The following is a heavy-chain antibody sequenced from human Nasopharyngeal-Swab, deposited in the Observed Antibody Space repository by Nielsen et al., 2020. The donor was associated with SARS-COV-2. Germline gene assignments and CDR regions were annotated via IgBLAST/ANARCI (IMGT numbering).Heavy chain of an antibody. CDR3: ARRAFSSSSLWFDP. CDR2: IYYTGST. V-gene: IGHV4-39*01. D-gene: IGHD6-6*01. Sequence: SETLSLTCTVSGGSISSNYYWGWIRQPPGKGLEWIGIIYYTGSTYYSPSLQSRVTISVDTSKNQFSLKLSSVTAADTAVYYCARRAFSSSSLWFDPWGQGTLVTVSS. J-gene: IGHJ5*02. CDR1: GGSISSNYY.